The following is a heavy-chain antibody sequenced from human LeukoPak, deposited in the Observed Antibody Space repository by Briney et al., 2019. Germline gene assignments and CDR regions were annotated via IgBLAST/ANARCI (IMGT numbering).Heavy chain of an antibody. Sequence: SETLSLTCAVFGGSFSDSYWSWIRQPPGKGLEWIGEINHSGSTNYNPSLKSRVAISLDTSKNQFSLKLSSVTAADTAVYYCARVGDSSGYYLGAFDYWGQGTLVTVSS. CDR3: ARVGDSSGYYLGAFDY. J-gene: IGHJ4*02. CDR1: GGSFSDSY. V-gene: IGHV4-34*01. D-gene: IGHD3-22*01. CDR2: INHSGST.